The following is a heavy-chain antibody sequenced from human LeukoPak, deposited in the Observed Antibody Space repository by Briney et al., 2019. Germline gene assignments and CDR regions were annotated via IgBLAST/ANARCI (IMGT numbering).Heavy chain of an antibody. V-gene: IGHV3-15*01. Sequence: GGSLRLSCAASGFTFSNAWMSWVRQGPGKGLEWVGRIKSKTDGGTTDYAAPVKGRFTISRDDSKNTLYLQMNSPKTEDTAVYYCTTEGRVVVAYHYFDYWGQGTLVTVSS. CDR2: IKSKTDGGTT. D-gene: IGHD2-15*01. J-gene: IGHJ4*02. CDR3: TTEGRVVVAYHYFDY. CDR1: GFTFSNAW.